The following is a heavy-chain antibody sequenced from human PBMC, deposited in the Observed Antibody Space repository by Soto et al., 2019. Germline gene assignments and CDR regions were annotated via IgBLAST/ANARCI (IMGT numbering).Heavy chain of an antibody. CDR3: ARRGSGSYSEY. D-gene: IGHD1-26*01. Sequence: EVQLLESGGGLVQPGGSLRLSCVASGFTFSSYAMRWVRQAPGKGLEWVSAISGSGGSTYYADSVKGRFTISRDNSKNTLYLQMNSLRAEDTAVYYCARRGSGSYSEYWGQGTLVTVSS. J-gene: IGHJ4*02. V-gene: IGHV3-23*01. CDR2: ISGSGGST. CDR1: GFTFSSYA.